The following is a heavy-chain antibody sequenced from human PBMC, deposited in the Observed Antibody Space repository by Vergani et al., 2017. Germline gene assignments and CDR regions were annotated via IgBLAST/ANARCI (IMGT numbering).Heavy chain of an antibody. J-gene: IGHJ4*02. CDR3: ARDQSHYGDYTFDY. V-gene: IGHV4-39*02. D-gene: IGHD4-17*01. Sequence: QVQLQESGPGLVKPSETLSLTCTVSGGSISSSSYYWGWIRQPPGKGLEWIGSIYYSGSSYYNPSLKCRVTISVDTSKNQFSLKLSSVTAADTAVYYCARDQSHYGDYTFDYWGQGTLVTVSS. CDR2: IYYSGSS. CDR1: GGSISSSSYY.